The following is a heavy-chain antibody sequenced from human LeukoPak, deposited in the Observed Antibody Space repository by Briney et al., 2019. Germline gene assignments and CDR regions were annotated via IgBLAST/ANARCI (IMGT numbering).Heavy chain of an antibody. CDR2: ISGSGYST. J-gene: IGHJ5*02. CDR3: ATDSSSWNIFDN. Sequence: GGSLRLSCAASGFTFNTYTMPWVRQAPGKGLEWISSISGSGYSTFYADSVKGRFTISRDNSKKTVHLQMDKLRAEDTAIYYCATDSSSWNIFDNWGQGTLVTVSS. CDR1: GFTFNTYT. V-gene: IGHV3-23*01. D-gene: IGHD6-13*01.